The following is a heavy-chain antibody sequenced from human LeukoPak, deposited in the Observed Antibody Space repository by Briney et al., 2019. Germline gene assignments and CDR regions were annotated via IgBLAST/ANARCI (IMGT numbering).Heavy chain of an antibody. CDR1: GFTFSSYT. J-gene: IGHJ4*02. Sequence: GGSLRLSCAASGFTFSSYTMNWVRQAPGKGLEWVASISTSSSYIYYGDSVKGRFTISRDNAKNSLYLQMNSLRAEDTALYYCARNWANRYFDYWGQGTLVTVSS. CDR2: ISTSSSYI. D-gene: IGHD2-8*01. V-gene: IGHV3-21*01. CDR3: ARNWANRYFDY.